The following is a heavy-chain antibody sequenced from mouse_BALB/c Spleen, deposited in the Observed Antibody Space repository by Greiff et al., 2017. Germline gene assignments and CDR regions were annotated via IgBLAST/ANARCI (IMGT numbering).Heavy chain of an antibody. CDR3: ARVDY. Sequence: QVQLKQPGAELVKPGASVKMSCKASGYTFTSYNMHWVKQTPGQGLEWIGAIYPGNGDTSYNQKFKGKATLTADKSSSTAYMQLSSLTSEDSAVYYCARVDYWGQGTSVTVSS. V-gene: IGHV1-12*01. CDR1: GYTFTSYN. CDR2: IYPGNGDT. J-gene: IGHJ4*01.